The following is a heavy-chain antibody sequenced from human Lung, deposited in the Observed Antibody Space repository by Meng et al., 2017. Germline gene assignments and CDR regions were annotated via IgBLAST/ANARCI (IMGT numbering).Heavy chain of an antibody. J-gene: IGHJ4*02. CDR2: INDGNGNT. CDR1: GYTFSTYT. Sequence: QVQLVQSGAEVKTPGASVKVSCKASGYTFSTYTMHWVRQAPGQRLEWMGWINDGNGNTKFSQKFQGRVTITRDTSASTAYMELSSLRSEDTAVYYCARDAAMVKGGDYWGQGTLVTVSS. CDR3: ARDAAMVKGGDY. V-gene: IGHV1-3*01. D-gene: IGHD5-18*01.